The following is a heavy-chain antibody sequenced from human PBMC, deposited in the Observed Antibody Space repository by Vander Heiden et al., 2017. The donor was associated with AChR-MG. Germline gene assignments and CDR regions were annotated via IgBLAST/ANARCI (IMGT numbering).Heavy chain of an antibody. CDR3: ARGRTVATPGGG. CDR1: GLTFSSYW. Sequence: EVQLVESGGGLVQPGGSLRLPCAASGLTFSSYWMSWVRQAPGRGLEWVANIKQDGSEKYYVDSVKGRFTISRDNAKNSLYLQMNSLRAEDTAVYYCARGRTVATPGGGWGQGTLVTVSS. J-gene: IGHJ4*02. V-gene: IGHV3-7*04. D-gene: IGHD5-12*01. CDR2: IKQDGSEK.